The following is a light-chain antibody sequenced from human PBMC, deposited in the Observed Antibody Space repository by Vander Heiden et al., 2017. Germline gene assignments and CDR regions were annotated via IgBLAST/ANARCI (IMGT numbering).Light chain of an antibody. CDR2: EDN. CDR1: SGSIASNY. Sequence: NFMLTQLHSVSESQGKTVTISCTRSSGSIASNYVQWYQQRPGSSPTTVIYEDNQRPSGVPDRFSGSIDSSSNSASLTISGLKTEDEADYYCQSYDSSNRVFGGGTKLTVL. V-gene: IGLV6-57*01. CDR3: QSYDSSNRV. J-gene: IGLJ3*02.